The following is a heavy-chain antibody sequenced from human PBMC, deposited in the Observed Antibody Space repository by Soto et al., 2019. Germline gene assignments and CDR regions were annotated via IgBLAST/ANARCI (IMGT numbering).Heavy chain of an antibody. D-gene: IGHD5-12*01. J-gene: IGHJ4*02. CDR2: INPDNGAP. V-gene: IGHV1-2*02. Sequence: QVPLVQSGAEVKKPGASVKVSCKASGYTFTGYYVNWARQAPGQGLEWMGWINPDNGAPNYAQKFQGRVTLSRDTSINTAYMELSRLTSDDTAMYYCARTDYLFSTLTYYFDYWGQGTLVTVSS. CDR3: ARTDYLFSTLTYYFDY. CDR1: GYTFTGYY.